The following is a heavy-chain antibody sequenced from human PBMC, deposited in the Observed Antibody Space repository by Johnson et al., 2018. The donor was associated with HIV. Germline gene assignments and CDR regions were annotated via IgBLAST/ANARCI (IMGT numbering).Heavy chain of an antibody. J-gene: IGHJ3*02. CDR1: GFTFSSYA. D-gene: IGHD5-18*01. V-gene: IGHV3-64*01. CDR2: ISSNGGST. CDR3: ARGGRGYSYSYAFDI. Sequence: VQLVESGGGLVQPGGSLRLSCAASGFTFSSYAMHWVRQAPGKGLEYVSAISSNGGSTYYANSVKGRFTISRDNSKNTLYLQMGSLRAEDMAVYYCARGGRGYSYSYAFDIWGKGTMVTVSS.